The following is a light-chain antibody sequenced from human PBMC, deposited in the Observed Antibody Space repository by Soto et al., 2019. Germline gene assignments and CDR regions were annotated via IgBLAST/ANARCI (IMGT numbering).Light chain of an antibody. Sequence: DIQMTQSPSSLSASVGDRVTITCRASQSISSYINWYQQKPGKAPTLLIYAASSFNSGVPSRFSGSGTGTDFNLTISILQAEDFEIYYCQQSYSTPPYTFGQGTKLEIK. V-gene: IGKV1-39*01. CDR2: AAS. J-gene: IGKJ2*01. CDR1: QSISSY. CDR3: QQSYSTPPYT.